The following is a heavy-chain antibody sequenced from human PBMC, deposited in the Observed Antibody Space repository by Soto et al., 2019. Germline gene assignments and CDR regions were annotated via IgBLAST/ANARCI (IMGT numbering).Heavy chain of an antibody. CDR2: ISGSGGST. J-gene: IGHJ4*02. Sequence: QSGGSLRLSCAASGFTFSSYAMSWVRQAPGKGLEWVSAISGSGGSTYCADSVKGRFTISRDNSKNTLYLQMNSLRAEDTAVYYCAKLINYLKNSCFDYWGQGTLVTVSS. D-gene: IGHD3-10*01. CDR1: GFTFSSYA. CDR3: AKLINYLKNSCFDY. V-gene: IGHV3-23*01.